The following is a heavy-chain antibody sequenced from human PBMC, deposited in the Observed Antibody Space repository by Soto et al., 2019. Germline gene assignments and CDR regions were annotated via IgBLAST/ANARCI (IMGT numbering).Heavy chain of an antibody. Sequence: QVQLVESGGGVVQPGSSLRLSCAGSGFTFNNFGFHWVRQVPGKGLEWVALISYDGGTKSFADSLKGRFTISRDDSKNTLYLQMNSLRAEDTAVYFCARDAPGGSGSYYGFFVHCGQGTLVTVSS. J-gene: IGHJ4*02. CDR2: ISYDGGTK. CDR1: GFTFNNFG. D-gene: IGHD3-22*01. CDR3: ARDAPGGSGSYYGFFVH. V-gene: IGHV3-30*03.